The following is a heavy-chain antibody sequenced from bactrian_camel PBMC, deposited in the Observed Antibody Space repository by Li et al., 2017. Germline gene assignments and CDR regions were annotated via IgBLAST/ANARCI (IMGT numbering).Heavy chain of an antibody. CDR3: AVLRCGSWALVTD. CDR1: GYNLPMN. D-gene: IGHD2*01. J-gene: IGHJ4*01. CDR2: HTGVVST. Sequence: HVQLVESGGGSVQAGESLRLSCVASGYNLPMNMGWFRQAPGEERGGVAHTGVVSTLYADSVKLRFTISRDNAKNTVSLEMNSLKPEDTAMYYCAVLRCGSWALVTDWGQGTQVTVS. V-gene: IGHV3S53*01.